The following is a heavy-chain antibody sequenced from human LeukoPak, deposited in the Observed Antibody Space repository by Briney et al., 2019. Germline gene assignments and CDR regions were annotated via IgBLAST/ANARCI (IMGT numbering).Heavy chain of an antibody. CDR2: ISYDGNNK. Sequence: PGGSLRLSCAASGFTFSSYGMHWVRQAPGKGLEWVAVISYDGNNKYYADSVKGRFTISRDNSKNTLYLQMNSLRAEDTAVYYCAKDQDRGGDIVVVVAVNFDYWGQGTLVTVSS. D-gene: IGHD2-15*01. CDR1: GFTFSSYG. V-gene: IGHV3-30*18. CDR3: AKDQDRGGDIVVVVAVNFDY. J-gene: IGHJ4*02.